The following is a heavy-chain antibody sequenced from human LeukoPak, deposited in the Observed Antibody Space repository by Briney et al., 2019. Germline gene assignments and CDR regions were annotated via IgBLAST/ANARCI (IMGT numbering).Heavy chain of an antibody. V-gene: IGHV1-69*13. J-gene: IGHJ5*02. CDR2: IIPIFGTA. Sequence: SVKVSCKASGGTFSSYAISWVRQAPGQGLEWMGGIIPIFGTANYAQKFQGRVTITADESTSTAYMELSSLRSEDTAVYYCAKVESGKNAYNWFDPWGQGTLVTVSS. CDR3: AKVESGKNAYNWFDP. CDR1: GGTFSSYA.